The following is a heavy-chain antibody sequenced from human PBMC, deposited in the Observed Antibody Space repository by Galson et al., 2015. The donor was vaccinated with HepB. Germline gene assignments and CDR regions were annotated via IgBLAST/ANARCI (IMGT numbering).Heavy chain of an antibody. CDR1: GGTFSSYA. V-gene: IGHV1-69*04. CDR3: ASSTESITIFGVVPHDAFDI. J-gene: IGHJ3*02. D-gene: IGHD3-3*01. CDR2: IIPILGIA. Sequence: SVKVSCKASGGTFSSYAISWVRQAPGQGLEWMGRIIPILGIANYAQKFQDRVTITADKSTSTAYMELSSLRSEDTAVYYCASSTESITIFGVVPHDAFDIWGQGTMVTVSS.